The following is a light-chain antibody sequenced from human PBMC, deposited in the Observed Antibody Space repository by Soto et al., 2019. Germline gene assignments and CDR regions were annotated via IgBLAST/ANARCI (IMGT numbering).Light chain of an antibody. CDR1: QSLLQRNGYNY. CDR2: FGS. J-gene: IGKJ1*01. Sequence: EIVMTQSPLSLPVTPGEPASISCSSSQSLLQRNGYNYLDWYLQKSGQSAQLMVYFGSYRAYGVGDRFCGSGSGTDFTLKIRRVEAEDVGVYFCMKSQQSPPTFGQGTKVEI. CDR3: MKSQQSPPT. V-gene: IGKV2-28*01.